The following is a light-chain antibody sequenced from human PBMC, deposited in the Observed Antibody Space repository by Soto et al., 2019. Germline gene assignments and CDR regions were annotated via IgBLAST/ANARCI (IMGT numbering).Light chain of an antibody. CDR3: KQYGSSRT. CDR1: QSVSSN. Sequence: EIVMTQSPATLSVSPGERATLSCRASQSVSSNLAWYQQKPGLAPRLVIYDASNRATGIQDRFSGSGSGTDFTLTIRRLEPEDFAVYYCKQYGSSRTCGQGTKVDIK. V-gene: IGKV3D-20*01. CDR2: DAS. J-gene: IGKJ1*01.